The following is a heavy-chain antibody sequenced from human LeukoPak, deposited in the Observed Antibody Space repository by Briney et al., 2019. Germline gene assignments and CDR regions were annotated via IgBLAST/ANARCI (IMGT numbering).Heavy chain of an antibody. J-gene: IGHJ4*02. CDR3: ARGKIGYYYGDYDGY. D-gene: IGHD4-17*01. Sequence: GGSLRLSCAASGFTFSSYDMNWVRQAPGKGLEWVSYINTISSTKYYADSVKGRFTISRDNAKNSLSLQMNSLRDEDTAVYYCARGKIGYYYGDYDGYWGQGTLVTVSS. CDR1: GFTFSSYD. V-gene: IGHV3-48*02. CDR2: INTISSTK.